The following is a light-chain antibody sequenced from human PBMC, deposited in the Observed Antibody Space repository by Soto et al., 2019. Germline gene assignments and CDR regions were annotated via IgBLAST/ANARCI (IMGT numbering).Light chain of an antibody. J-gene: IGKJ5*01. V-gene: IGKV3-11*01. Sequence: EIVLTQSPATLSLPPGERATLSCRASQSVSESLAWYQQKPGQAPRLLIYDVSYRATGIPVRFSGSGSGTDFTLTISSLEPEDFAVYYCQQRSDWLPITFGQGTRLEIK. CDR1: QSVSES. CDR3: QQRSDWLPIT. CDR2: DVS.